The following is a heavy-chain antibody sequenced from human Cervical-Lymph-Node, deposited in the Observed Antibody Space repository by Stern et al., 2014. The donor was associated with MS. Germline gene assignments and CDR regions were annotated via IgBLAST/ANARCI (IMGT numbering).Heavy chain of an antibody. CDR2: SSAYNGNT. CDR1: GYTFTSYG. D-gene: IGHD2-15*01. J-gene: IGHJ3*02. Sequence: QVQLGQSGAEVKKPGASVKVSCKASGYTFTSYGISWVRQAPGQGLEWMGWSSAYNGNTNYSPQLQGRVTMTTDPSTSPAYMELRSLRSDDTAVYYCARGLLGSENAFDIWGQGTMFTVSS. CDR3: ARGLLGSENAFDI. V-gene: IGHV1-18*01.